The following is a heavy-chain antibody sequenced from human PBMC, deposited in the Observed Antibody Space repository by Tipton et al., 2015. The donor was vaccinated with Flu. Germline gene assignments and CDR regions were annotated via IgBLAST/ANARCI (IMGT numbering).Heavy chain of an antibody. CDR2: IYPNGNT. V-gene: IGHV4-4*07. D-gene: IGHD3-9*01. J-gene: IGHJ6*02. CDR1: GASISSYY. CDR3: ARDEAYYDILTGYWNFYYGMDV. Sequence: LRLSCTVSGASISSYYWSWIRQPAGKGLEWIGRIYPNGNTNYNPSLKSRVTMSVDTSKNQFSLKLSSVTAADTAVYYCARDEAYYDILTGYWNFYYGMDVWGQGP.